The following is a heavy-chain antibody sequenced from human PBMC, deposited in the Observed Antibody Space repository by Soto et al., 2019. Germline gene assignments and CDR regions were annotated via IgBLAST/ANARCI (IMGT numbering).Heavy chain of an antibody. CDR1: GFTLSICR. Sequence: QVQLVESGGGVVHPGGSLRLPCAACGFTLSICRMHWGRRSPRQGLEWVAVIWYDGRNKHYADSVKGRFTISRDNSKNTLYLQMNSLRAEDTAVYYCARDTPIDYWGQGTLVTVSS. CDR3: ARDTPIDY. J-gene: IGHJ4*02. V-gene: IGHV3-33*01. CDR2: IWYDGRNK.